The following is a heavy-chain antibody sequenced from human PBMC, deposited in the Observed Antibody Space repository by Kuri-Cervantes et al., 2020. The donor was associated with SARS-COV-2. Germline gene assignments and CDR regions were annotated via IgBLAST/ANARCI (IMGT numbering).Heavy chain of an antibody. CDR3: AKDPSEDYGSGE. CDR1: GFTFSDYY. CDR2: ISSSGSTI. J-gene: IGHJ4*02. V-gene: IGHV3-11*01. D-gene: IGHD3-10*01. Sequence: GESLKISCAASGFTFSDYYMSWIRQAPGKGLEWVSYISSSGSTIYYADSVKGRFTISRDNAKNSLYLQMNSLRADDTAVYYCAKDPSEDYGSGEWGQGALVTVSS.